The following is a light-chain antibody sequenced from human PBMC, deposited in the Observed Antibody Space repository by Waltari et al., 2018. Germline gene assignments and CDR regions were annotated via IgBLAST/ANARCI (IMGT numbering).Light chain of an antibody. CDR2: GAS. CDR1: QGFSSN. Sequence: EIVMTQSPATLSVSPGERPTLSCRASQGFSSNLAWYQQKPGQAPRLLISGASTRATGIPARFSGSGSGTEFTLTISSLQSEDFAVYYCQQYNNWPRWTFGQGTKVEIK. V-gene: IGKV3-15*01. J-gene: IGKJ1*01. CDR3: QQYNNWPRWT.